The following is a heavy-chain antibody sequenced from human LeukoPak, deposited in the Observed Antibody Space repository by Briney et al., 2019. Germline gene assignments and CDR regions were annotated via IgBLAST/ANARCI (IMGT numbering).Heavy chain of an antibody. V-gene: IGHV3-9*01. J-gene: IGHJ3*02. CDR1: GFTFDDYA. Sequence: QAGGSLRLSRAASGFTFDDYAMHWVRQAPGKGLEWVSGISWNSGSIGYADSVKGRFTISRDNAKNSLYLQMNSLRAEDTALYYCAKEGVDAFDIWGQGTMVTVSS. D-gene: IGHD3-10*01. CDR2: ISWNSGSI. CDR3: AKEGVDAFDI.